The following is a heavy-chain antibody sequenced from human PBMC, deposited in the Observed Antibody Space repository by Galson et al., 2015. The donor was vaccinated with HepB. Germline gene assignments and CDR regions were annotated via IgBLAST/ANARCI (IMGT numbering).Heavy chain of an antibody. J-gene: IGHJ6*02. CDR2: ISAYNGNT. V-gene: IGHV1-18*01. Sequence: SVKVSCKASGYTFTSYGISWVRQAPGQGLEWMGWISAYNGNTNYAQKLQGRVTMTTDTSTSTAYMELRSLRSDDTAVYYCARAFSCSSTSCPFYYYYGMDVWGQGTTVTVSS. CDR1: GYTFTSYG. D-gene: IGHD2-2*01. CDR3: ARAFSCSSTSCPFYYYYGMDV.